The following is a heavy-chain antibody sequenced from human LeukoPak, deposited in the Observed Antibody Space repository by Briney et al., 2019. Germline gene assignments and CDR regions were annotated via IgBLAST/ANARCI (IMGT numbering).Heavy chain of an antibody. Sequence: SGGSLRLSCAASGFTFSNAWMSWVRQAPGKGLEWVGRIKSKTDGGTTDYAAPVKGRFTISRDDSKNTLYLQMNSLKTEDTAVYYCIHRSRDFGVISDYWGQGTLVTVSS. CDR3: IHRSRDFGVISDY. V-gene: IGHV3-15*01. D-gene: IGHD3-3*01. CDR1: GFTFSNAW. CDR2: IKSKTDGGTT. J-gene: IGHJ4*02.